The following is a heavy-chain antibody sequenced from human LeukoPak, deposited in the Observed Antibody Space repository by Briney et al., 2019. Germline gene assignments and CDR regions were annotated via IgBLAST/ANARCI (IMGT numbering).Heavy chain of an antibody. D-gene: IGHD5-18*01. Sequence: ASVKVSCKASGYTFTSYDINWVRQATGQGLEWMGWMNPNSGNTGYAQKFQGRVTMTRNTSISTAYMELSSLRSEDTAVYYRARGSPVDTFRGYYYMDVWGKGTTVTISS. V-gene: IGHV1-8*01. CDR1: GYTFTSYD. J-gene: IGHJ6*03. CDR3: ARGSPVDTFRGYYYMDV. CDR2: MNPNSGNT.